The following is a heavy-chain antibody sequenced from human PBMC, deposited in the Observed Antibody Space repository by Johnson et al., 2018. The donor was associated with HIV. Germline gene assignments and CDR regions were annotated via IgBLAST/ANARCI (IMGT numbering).Heavy chain of an antibody. J-gene: IGHJ3*02. CDR1: GFTVSSNY. D-gene: IGHD6-13*01. V-gene: IGHV3-66*02. CDR3: AREGAWSSSWYHDAFDI. Sequence: VQLVESGGGLVQPGGSLRLSCAASGFTVSSNYMSWVRQAPGKGLEWVSVIYSGGSTYYADSVKGRFTISRDNSKNTLYLQRNSLRAEDTAVYYCAREGAWSSSWYHDAFDIWGQGTMVTVSS. CDR2: IYSGGST.